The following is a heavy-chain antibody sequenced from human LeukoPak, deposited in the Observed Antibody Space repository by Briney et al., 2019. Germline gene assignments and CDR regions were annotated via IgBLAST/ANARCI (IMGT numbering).Heavy chain of an antibody. CDR2: ISSSGSTI. CDR1: GFTFSDYY. V-gene: IGHV3-11*01. CDR3: ARGCYYGSGSYAGGVVDY. D-gene: IGHD3-10*01. J-gene: IGHJ4*02. Sequence: GGSLRLSCAASGFTFSDYYMSWIRQAPGKGLEWVSYISSSGSTIYYADSVKGRFTISRDNAKNSLYLQMNSLRAEDTAVYYCARGCYYGSGSYAGGVVDYWGQGTLVTVSS.